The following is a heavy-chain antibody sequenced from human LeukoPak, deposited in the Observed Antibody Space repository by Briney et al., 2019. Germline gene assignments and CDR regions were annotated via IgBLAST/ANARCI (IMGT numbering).Heavy chain of an antibody. J-gene: IGHJ4*02. V-gene: IGHV3-11*01. Sequence: GGSLRLSCAASGFTFSDYYMSWIRQAPGKGLEWVSYISSSGSTIYYADSVKGRFTISRDNAKSSLYLQMNSLRAEDTAVYYCAKVMATVTPLGFDYWGQGTLVTVSS. CDR1: GFTFSDYY. CDR3: AKVMATVTPLGFDY. D-gene: IGHD4-17*01. CDR2: ISSSGSTI.